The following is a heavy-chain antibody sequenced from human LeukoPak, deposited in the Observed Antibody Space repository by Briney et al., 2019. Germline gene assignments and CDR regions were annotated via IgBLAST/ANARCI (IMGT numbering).Heavy chain of an antibody. V-gene: IGHV4-61*01. Sequence: SETLSLTCTVSGGSVRSDSYYWSWIRQPPGKGLEWIGYVYYSGSTNYNPSLKSRVTISVDTSKNQFSLKLRSVTAADTAVYYCARSSYSSSSSVWGQGTMVTVSS. J-gene: IGHJ3*01. CDR2: VYYSGST. CDR3: ARSSYSSSSSV. CDR1: GGSVRSDSYY. D-gene: IGHD6-6*01.